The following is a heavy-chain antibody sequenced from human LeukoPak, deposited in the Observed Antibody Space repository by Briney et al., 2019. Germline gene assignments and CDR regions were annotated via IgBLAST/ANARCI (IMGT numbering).Heavy chain of an antibody. CDR2: IRGDGRDI. CDR1: GFTFSNYW. D-gene: IGHD5-24*01. J-gene: IGHJ4*02. Sequence: GGSLRLSCAASGFTFSNYWLHWVRQAPGKGLTWVSRIRGDGRDISYADSVMGRFTISRDNDKNTLFLQMNSLRAEDTAVYYCARGVEMPTINELNFWGPGTLVTVSS. CDR3: ARGVEMPTINELNF. V-gene: IGHV3-74*01.